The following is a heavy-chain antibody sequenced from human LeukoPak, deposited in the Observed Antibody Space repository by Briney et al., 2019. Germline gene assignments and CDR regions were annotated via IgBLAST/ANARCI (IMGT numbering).Heavy chain of an antibody. D-gene: IGHD3-10*01. J-gene: IGHJ4*02. Sequence: GGSLRLSCAASGFTFSSYAMHWVRQAPGKGLEWVAVILSDGSKEFYTDSVKGRFTISRDNSKNTLYLQMNSLRAEDTAVYYCARWGVILNDYWGQGTLVTVSS. V-gene: IGHV3-30*04. CDR1: GFTFSSYA. CDR3: ARWGVILNDY. CDR2: ILSDGSKE.